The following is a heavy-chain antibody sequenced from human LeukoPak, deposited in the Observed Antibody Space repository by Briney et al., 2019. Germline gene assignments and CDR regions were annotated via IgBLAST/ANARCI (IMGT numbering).Heavy chain of an antibody. V-gene: IGHV3-48*03. CDR3: ARDRGYDSSGYSLDY. D-gene: IGHD3-22*01. CDR1: GFTFSSYE. CDR2: ISSSGSTI. Sequence: GGSLRLSCAASGFTFSSYEMNWVRQAPGKGPEWVSYISSSGSTIYYADSVKGRFTISRDNAKISLYLQMNSLRAEDTAVYYCARDRGYDSSGYSLDYWGQGTLVTVSS. J-gene: IGHJ4*02.